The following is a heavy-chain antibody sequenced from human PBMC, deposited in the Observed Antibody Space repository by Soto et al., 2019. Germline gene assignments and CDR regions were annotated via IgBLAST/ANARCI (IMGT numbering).Heavy chain of an antibody. CDR1: GGSISSSNW. CDR3: ARARSGWLSY. Sequence: SETLSLTCAVSGGSISSSNWWSWVRRPPGKGLEWIGEIYHSGSTNYNPSLKSRVTISVEKSKNQFSLKLSSVTAADTAVYYCARARSGWLSYWGQGTLVTVS. D-gene: IGHD6-19*01. J-gene: IGHJ4*02. V-gene: IGHV4-4*02. CDR2: IYHSGST.